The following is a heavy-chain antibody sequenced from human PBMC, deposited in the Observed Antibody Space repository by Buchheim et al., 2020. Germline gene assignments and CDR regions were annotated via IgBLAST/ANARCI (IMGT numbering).Heavy chain of an antibody. CDR1: GFTFSSYG. V-gene: IGHV3-30*18. Sequence: QVQLVESGGGVVQPGRSLRLSCAASGFTFSSYGMHWVRQAPGKGLEWVAVISYDGSNKYYADSVKGRFTISRDNSKNTLYLQMNSLRAEDTAVYYCAKDLRWGLVDYYYYGMDVWGQGTT. J-gene: IGHJ6*02. CDR2: ISYDGSNK. CDR3: AKDLRWGLVDYYYYGMDV. D-gene: IGHD1-26*01.